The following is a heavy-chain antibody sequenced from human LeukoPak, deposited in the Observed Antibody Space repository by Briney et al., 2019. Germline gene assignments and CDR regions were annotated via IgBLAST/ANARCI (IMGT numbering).Heavy chain of an antibody. CDR3: AMEKYCTPNDCLHGRFYFNY. Sequence: GGSLRLSCAASGFTFSSYAMHWVRQAPGKGLEWVAVISYDGSNKYYADSVKGRFTISRDNSKNTLYLQVNTLRAEDTAVYFCAMEKYCTPNDCLHGRFYFNYWGQGTLVIVSS. V-gene: IGHV3-30*04. J-gene: IGHJ4*02. D-gene: IGHD2-8*01. CDR2: ISYDGSNK. CDR1: GFTFSSYA.